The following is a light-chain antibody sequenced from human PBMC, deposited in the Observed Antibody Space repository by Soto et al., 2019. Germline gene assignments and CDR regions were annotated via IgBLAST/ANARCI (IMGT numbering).Light chain of an antibody. CDR2: GAS. V-gene: IGKV3-20*01. CDR1: QRVAGSF. CDR3: QQYGPSSFT. Sequence: EIVLTQSPATLSLSPGERATLSCRASQRVAGSFLAWYQQKPGQAPRLLIYGASTRATGIPDRLSGSGSGTDFTLTISRLETEDFAVYYCQQYGPSSFTFGPGSKVDI. J-gene: IGKJ3*01.